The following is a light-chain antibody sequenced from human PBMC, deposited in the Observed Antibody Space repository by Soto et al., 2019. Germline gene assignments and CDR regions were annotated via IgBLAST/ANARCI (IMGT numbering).Light chain of an antibody. CDR1: QRVSSSY. Sequence: ESVLTQSPGTLSLSPGERATLSCRASQRVSSSYLAWYQQKPGQAPRLLIYGASTRATGIPDRFSGSGSGTDFTLTISRLEPEDFAVYFCQRYGSSPPFTFGQGTKMDIK. J-gene: IGKJ2*01. CDR3: QRYGSSPPFT. CDR2: GAS. V-gene: IGKV3-20*01.